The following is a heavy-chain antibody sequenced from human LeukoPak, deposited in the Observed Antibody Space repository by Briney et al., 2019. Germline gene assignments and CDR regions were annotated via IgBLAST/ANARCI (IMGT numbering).Heavy chain of an antibody. CDR2: ISSSSSYI. D-gene: IGHD1-26*01. V-gene: IGHV3-21*01. CDR3: AAYNGVAESGRFDY. CDR1: GFTFSSYS. Sequence: PGGSLRLSCAASGFTFSSYSMNWVRQAPGKGLEWLSSISSSSSYIYYADSVKGRFTISRDNAKNSLYLQMNSLRAEDTAVYYCAAYNGVAESGRFDYWGQGTLVTVSS. J-gene: IGHJ4*02.